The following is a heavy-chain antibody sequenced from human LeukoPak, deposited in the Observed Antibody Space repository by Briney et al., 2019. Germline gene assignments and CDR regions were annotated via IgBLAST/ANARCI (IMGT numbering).Heavy chain of an antibody. CDR1: GFTFSSYA. CDR3: ARESQLLYFDY. Sequence: PGRSLRLSCAASGFTFSSYATHWVRQAPGKGLEWVAVISYDGSNKYYADSVKGRFTISRDNSKNTLYLQMNSLRAEDTAVYYCARESQLLYFDYWGQGALVTVSS. CDR2: ISYDGSNK. D-gene: IGHD2-2*01. J-gene: IGHJ4*02. V-gene: IGHV3-30*01.